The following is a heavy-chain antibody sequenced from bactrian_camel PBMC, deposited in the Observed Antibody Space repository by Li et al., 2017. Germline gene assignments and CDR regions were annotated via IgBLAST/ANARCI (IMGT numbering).Heavy chain of an antibody. CDR1: GRTLSSIA. CDR2: TTIGGTS. Sequence: DVQLVESGGALVQPGVSLRLSCVVSGRTLSSIAIHWVRQAPGQGLEWVSHTTIGGTSFYADSVKGRFTISRDNAKNTLYLQMNSLKSEDTALYYCAAAHWSGGYYSASYNYWGQGTQVTVS. D-gene: IGHD2*01. V-gene: IGHV3S31*01. J-gene: IGHJ4*01. CDR3: AAAHWSGGYYSASYNY.